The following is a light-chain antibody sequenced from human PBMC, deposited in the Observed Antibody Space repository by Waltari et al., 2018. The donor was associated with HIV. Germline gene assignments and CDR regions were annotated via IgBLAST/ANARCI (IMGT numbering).Light chain of an antibody. CDR1: SSDVGRYNY. J-gene: IGLJ1*01. CDR2: DVS. Sequence: QSALTQPRSVSGSPGQSVTISCTGTSSDVGRYNYVSWYQHHPGNAPKLMIYDVSKRPSGVPDRFSGSKSGNTASLTISGLQAEDEAAYYCCSYAGSYPSVFGAGTEVTVL. CDR3: CSYAGSYPSV. V-gene: IGLV2-11*01.